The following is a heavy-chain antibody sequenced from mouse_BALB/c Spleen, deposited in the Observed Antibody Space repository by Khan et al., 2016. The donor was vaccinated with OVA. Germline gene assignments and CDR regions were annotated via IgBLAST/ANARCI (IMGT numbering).Heavy chain of an antibody. V-gene: IGHV3-2*02. CDR2: ISYSGNT. CDR1: GYSITTDYA. Sequence: EVQLQESGPGLVKPSQSLSLTCTVTGYSITTDYAWNWIRQFPGNKLEWMGYISYSGNTKYNPSLISRISITRYTSKNQFFLQLKSVTTEDTARYYCARVYGGDVDYWGQGTTLTVSS. CDR3: ARVYGGDVDY. D-gene: IGHD1-1*01. J-gene: IGHJ2*01.